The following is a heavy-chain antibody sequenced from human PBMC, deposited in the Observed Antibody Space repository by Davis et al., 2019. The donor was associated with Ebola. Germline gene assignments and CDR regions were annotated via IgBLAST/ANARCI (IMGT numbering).Heavy chain of an antibody. CDR1: GFTFSSYA. D-gene: IGHD6-19*01. Sequence: GGSLRLSCAASGFTFSSYAMSCVRHAQGKGMEWVSAISGSGGSTYYADSVKSRFTIPRDNSKNTLYLQMNRLRAEDTAVYYCARDRLIAVTGMSKRYYGMDVWGQGTTVTVSS. J-gene: IGHJ6*02. CDR3: ARDRLIAVTGMSKRYYGMDV. V-gene: IGHV3-23*01. CDR2: ISGSGGST.